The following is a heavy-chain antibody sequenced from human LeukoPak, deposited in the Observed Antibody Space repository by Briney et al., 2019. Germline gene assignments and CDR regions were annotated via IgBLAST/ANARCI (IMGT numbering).Heavy chain of an antibody. Sequence: SVKVSCKASGGTFNNYAISWVRQAPGQGLGWMGGIIPISDTANDAQKFKGRVTITADKSTSTVYMELSSLRSEDTAVYYCAREDDTGRYMGDDAFDIWGQGTMVTVSS. D-gene: IGHD1-26*01. V-gene: IGHV1-69*06. CDR2: IIPISDTA. J-gene: IGHJ3*02. CDR3: AREDDTGRYMGDDAFDI. CDR1: GGTFNNYA.